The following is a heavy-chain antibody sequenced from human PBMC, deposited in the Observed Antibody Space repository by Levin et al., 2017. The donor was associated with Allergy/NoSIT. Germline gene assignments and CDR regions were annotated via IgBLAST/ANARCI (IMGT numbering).Heavy chain of an antibody. Sequence: GGSLRLSCAASGFTFSSYSMNWVRQAPGKGLEWVSSISSSSSYIYYADSVKGRFTISRDNAKNSLYLQMNSLRAEDTAVYYCARVGGYNWNYVRPFDYWGQGTLVTVSS. J-gene: IGHJ4*02. D-gene: IGHD1-7*01. CDR1: GFTFSSYS. CDR3: ARVGGYNWNYVRPFDY. CDR2: ISSSSSYI. V-gene: IGHV3-21*01.